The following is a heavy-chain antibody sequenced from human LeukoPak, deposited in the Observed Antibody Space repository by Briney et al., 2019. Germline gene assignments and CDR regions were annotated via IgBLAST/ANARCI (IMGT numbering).Heavy chain of an antibody. CDR3: AKDISRFLEWLSLDY. V-gene: IGHV3-21*01. CDR1: GFTFSSYS. Sequence: GGSLRLSCAASGFTFSSYSMNWVRQAPGRGLEWVSSISSSSSYIYYADSVKGRFTISRDNAKNSLYLQMNSLRAEDTAVYYCAKDISRFLEWLSLDYWGQGTLVTVSS. CDR2: ISSSSSYI. J-gene: IGHJ4*02. D-gene: IGHD3-3*01.